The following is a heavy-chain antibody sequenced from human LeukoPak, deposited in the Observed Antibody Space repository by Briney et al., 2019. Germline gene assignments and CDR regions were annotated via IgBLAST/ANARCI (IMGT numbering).Heavy chain of an antibody. CDR3: AREKRGYSGYDFGVDY. CDR1: GYTFTICS. CDR2: ISAYNGNT. D-gene: IGHD5-12*01. J-gene: IGHJ4*02. Sequence: GASVKLSFKSSGYTFTICSISWVRQAPGQGLEWMGWISAYNGNTNYAQKLQGRVTMTTDTSTSTAYMELRRLSSDDTAVYYCAREKRGYSGYDFGVDYWGQGTLVTVSS. V-gene: IGHV1-18*01.